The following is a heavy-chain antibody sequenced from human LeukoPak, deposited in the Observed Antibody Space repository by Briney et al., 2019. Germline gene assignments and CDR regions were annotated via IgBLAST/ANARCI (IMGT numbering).Heavy chain of an antibody. Sequence: PGGSLRLSCAASGFTFSSYWMSWVRQAPGKGLEWVANIKQDGSEKYYVDSVKGRFTISRDNAKNSLYLQVNSLRAEDTAVYYCARDALRYCSGGSCYSEYSDYWGQGTLVTVSS. CDR2: IKQDGSEK. J-gene: IGHJ4*02. CDR3: ARDALRYCSGGSCYSEYSDY. CDR1: GFTFSSYW. D-gene: IGHD2-15*01. V-gene: IGHV3-7*03.